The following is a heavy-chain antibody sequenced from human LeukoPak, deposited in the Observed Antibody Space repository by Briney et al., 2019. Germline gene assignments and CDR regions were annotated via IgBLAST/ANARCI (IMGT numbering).Heavy chain of an antibody. V-gene: IGHV1-18*01. CDR3: TRQLYPGSGSCYNWLDR. D-gene: IGHD3-10*01. CDR1: GYTFSSYG. CDR2: ISAYNDNT. Sequence: ASVKVSCKASGYTFSSYGITWVRQAPGQGLEWMGLISAYNDNTNYAQNLQGRVTLTTDTSTSTAYMELRSLRSDDTAVYYCTRQLYPGSGSCYNWLDRWGRGTLVAVSS. J-gene: IGHJ5*02.